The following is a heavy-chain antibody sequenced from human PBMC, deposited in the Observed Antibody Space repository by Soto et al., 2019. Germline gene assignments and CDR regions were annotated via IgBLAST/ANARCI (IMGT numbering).Heavy chain of an antibody. D-gene: IGHD6-6*01. J-gene: IGHJ5*02. V-gene: IGHV4-34*01. CDR2: INHSGST. Sequence: SLTCAVYGGSFSGYYWSWIRQPPGKGLEWIGEINHSGSTNYNPSLKSRVTISVDTSKNQFSLKLSSVTAADTAVYYCARGPIIAARKNWFDPWGQGTLVTVSS. CDR1: GGSFSGYY. CDR3: ARGPIIAARKNWFDP.